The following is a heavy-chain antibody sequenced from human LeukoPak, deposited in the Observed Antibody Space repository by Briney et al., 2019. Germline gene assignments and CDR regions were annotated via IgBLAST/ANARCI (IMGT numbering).Heavy chain of an antibody. D-gene: IGHD2-15*01. Sequence: PSQTLSLTCTVSGGTISRDDYYWGWLRQPPGKGLEWCRYIYYSGSTYYNPSLNSRVIISEDTTKKQYSRMLRHVTPANTAVYYCARADIFDYWGQGTLVTVSS. CDR2: IYYSGST. J-gene: IGHJ4*02. CDR3: ARADIFDY. V-gene: IGHV4-30-4*01. CDR1: GGTISRDDYY.